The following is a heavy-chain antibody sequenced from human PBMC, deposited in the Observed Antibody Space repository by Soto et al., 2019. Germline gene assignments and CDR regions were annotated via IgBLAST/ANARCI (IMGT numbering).Heavy chain of an antibody. J-gene: IGHJ4*02. CDR2: INHSGST. Sequence: PSETLSLTCAAYGGSFSGYYWSWIRQPPGKGLEWIGEINHSGSTNYNPSLKSRVTISVDTSKNQFSLKLSSVAAADTAVYYCARGSRMIVTTYFEYFDYWGQGTLVTVSS. CDR3: ARGSRMIVTTYFEYFDY. CDR1: GGSFSGYY. D-gene: IGHD3-9*01. V-gene: IGHV4-34*01.